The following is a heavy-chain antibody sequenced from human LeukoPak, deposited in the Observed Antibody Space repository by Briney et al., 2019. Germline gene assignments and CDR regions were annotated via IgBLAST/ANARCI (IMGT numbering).Heavy chain of an antibody. Sequence: GGSLRLSCAASGFTFTTYAMSWVRQAPGKGLEWVSGITASGGNTYYSDSVKGRFTISRDNSKNTLYLQMNSLRVEDTAVYHCAKDTYYYDFWGQGTLVTVSS. D-gene: IGHD3/OR15-3a*01. CDR3: AKDTYYYDF. V-gene: IGHV3-23*01. J-gene: IGHJ4*02. CDR1: GFTFTTYA. CDR2: ITASGGNT.